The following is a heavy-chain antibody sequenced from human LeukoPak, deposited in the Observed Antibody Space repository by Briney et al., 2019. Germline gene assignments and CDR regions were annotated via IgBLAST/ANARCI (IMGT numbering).Heavy chain of an antibody. CDR1: GGTFSSYA. V-gene: IGHV1-69*01. J-gene: IGHJ4*02. Sequence: GASVKVSCKASGGTFSSYAISWVRQAPGQGLEWMGGIIPIFGTANYAQKFQGRVTITADESTSTAYMELSSLRSEDTAVYYCARGGYSSSWYSNYFDYWGQGTLVTVSS. CDR3: ARGGYSSSWYSNYFDY. CDR2: IIPIFGTA. D-gene: IGHD6-13*01.